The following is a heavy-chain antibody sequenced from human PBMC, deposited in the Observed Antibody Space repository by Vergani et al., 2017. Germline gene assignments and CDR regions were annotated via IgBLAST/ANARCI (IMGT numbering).Heavy chain of an antibody. V-gene: IGHV4-39*01. CDR3: VRHSTVEWLVKLGWIDP. J-gene: IGHJ5*02. CDR1: GASIRSSNYY. CDR2: IYYSGSN. D-gene: IGHD6-19*01. Sequence: QLQLQESGPGLVKPSATLSLTCSVSGASIRSSNYYWGWIRQPPGKGLEWIASIYYSGSNYYNPSLKSRVTISVDTSKNQFSLKLGSVTAADPAVYVCVRHSTVEWLVKLGWIDPWGQGILVTVSS.